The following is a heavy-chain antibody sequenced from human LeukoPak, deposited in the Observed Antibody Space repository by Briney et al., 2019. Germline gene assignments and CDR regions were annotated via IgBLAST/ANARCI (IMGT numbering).Heavy chain of an antibody. J-gene: IGHJ4*02. CDR1: GGSISSGDYY. CDR3: ARDGLDCSSTSCYDY. D-gene: IGHD2-2*01. CDR2: IYYSGST. V-gene: IGHV4-30-4*08. Sequence: SQTLSLTCTVSGGSISSGDYYWSWIRQPPGKGLEWIGYIYYSGSTYYNPSLKSRVTISVDTSKNQFSLKLSSVTAADTAVYYCARDGLDCSSTSCYDYWGQGTLVTVSS.